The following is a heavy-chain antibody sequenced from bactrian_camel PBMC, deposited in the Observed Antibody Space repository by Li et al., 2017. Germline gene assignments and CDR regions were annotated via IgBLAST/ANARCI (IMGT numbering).Heavy chain of an antibody. V-gene: IGHV3-3*01. J-gene: IGHJ6*01. D-gene: IGHD6*01. CDR2: IYARNGRS. CDR3: AAVRYGGTWYPLCRARSADFGY. CDR1: GYATSHYC. Sequence: HVQLVESGGGSVQEGQSLKLSCAISGYATSHYCIAWFRLSSGKEREEVAHIYARNGRSDVADSVKGRFTVSQDNAKNTVTLQMNSLKPEDTAMYYCAAVRYGGTWYPLCRARSADFGYWGQGTQVAVS.